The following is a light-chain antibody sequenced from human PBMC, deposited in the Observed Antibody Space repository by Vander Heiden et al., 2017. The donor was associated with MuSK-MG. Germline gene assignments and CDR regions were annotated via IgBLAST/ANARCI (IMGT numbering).Light chain of an antibody. CDR1: QSISSL. CDR3: QPSCSTSYA. J-gene: IGKJ1*01. V-gene: IGKV1-39*01. Sequence: DIQMPQSPSSPSASVGDRVTTTCRASQSISSLFNWYQQKPGKAPKLLIYAASSLRSGVPTRISGSGPRADFTLTISSLQPEDVATYCCQPSCSTSYAFGQGTKLEIK. CDR2: AAS.